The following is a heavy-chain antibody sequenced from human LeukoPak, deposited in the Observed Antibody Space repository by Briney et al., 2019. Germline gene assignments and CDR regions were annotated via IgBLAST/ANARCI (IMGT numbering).Heavy chain of an antibody. V-gene: IGHV4-34*01. CDR2: INHSGST. D-gene: IGHD2-15*01. CDR1: GGSFSGYY. CDR3: ARVQRGYCSGGSCYSDY. Sequence: KTSETLSLTCAVYGGSFSGYYWSWIPQPPGKGLEWIGEINHSGSTNYNPSLKSRVTISVDTSKNQFSLKLSSVTAADTAVYYCARVQRGYCSGGSCYSDYWGQGTLVTVSS. J-gene: IGHJ4*02.